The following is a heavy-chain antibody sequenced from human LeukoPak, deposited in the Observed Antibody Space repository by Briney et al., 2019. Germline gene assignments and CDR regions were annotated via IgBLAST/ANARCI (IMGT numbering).Heavy chain of an antibody. CDR1: GGTFSSYT. CDR2: IIPIFGTA. V-gene: IGHV1-69*05. Sequence: SVNVSCKASGGTFSSYTISWVRQAAGQGREWMGGIIPIFGTANYPQKFQGRVTITTDESTSTAYMDLSRLRSEDTVVYYCARSNWAAATIEGRSYRGDYCYYMDVWGKGTTVTVSS. J-gene: IGHJ6*03. D-gene: IGHD6-25*01. CDR3: ARSNWAAATIEGRSYRGDYCYYMDV.